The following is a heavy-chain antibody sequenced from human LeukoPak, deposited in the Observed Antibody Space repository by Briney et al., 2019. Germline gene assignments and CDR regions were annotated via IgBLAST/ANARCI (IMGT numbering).Heavy chain of an antibody. Sequence: ASVKVSCKASGYTFTDYYIHWVRQAPGQGLMWMGWINPHTGVTTYAQSFQGRVTLTRDTSTTTAYMELSRLRSDDTAVYYCALAVAALYNWFDPWGQGTLVTVSS. CDR2: INPHTGVT. V-gene: IGHV1-2*02. CDR1: GYTFTDYY. D-gene: IGHD6-19*01. CDR3: ALAVAALYNWFDP. J-gene: IGHJ5*02.